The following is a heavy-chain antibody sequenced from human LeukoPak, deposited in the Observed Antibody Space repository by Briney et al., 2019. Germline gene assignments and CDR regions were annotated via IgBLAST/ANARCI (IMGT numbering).Heavy chain of an antibody. CDR3: ARELISSSSVLLPDY. J-gene: IGHJ4*02. Sequence: GGSLRLSCAASGLTFSSYTMNWVRQAPGKGLEWVSSISSGNNYMYYADSVKGRFTISRDNAKNSLYLQMNSLRAEDTAVYYCARELISSSSVLLPDYWGQGTLVTVSS. D-gene: IGHD6-6*01. V-gene: IGHV3-21*01. CDR1: GLTFSSYT. CDR2: ISSGNNYM.